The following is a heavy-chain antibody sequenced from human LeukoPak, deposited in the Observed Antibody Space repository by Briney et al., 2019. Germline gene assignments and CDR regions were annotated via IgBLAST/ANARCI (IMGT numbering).Heavy chain of an antibody. V-gene: IGHV1-58*02. Sequence: ASVKVSCKASGFTFTSSAMQWVRQARGQRLEWIGWIVVGSGNTNFAQKFQERVTITRDMSTSTAYMELSSLRAEDTAVYYCAKDQMGLRSSWYNPFDYWGQGTLVTVSS. CDR2: IVVGSGNT. J-gene: IGHJ4*02. CDR1: GFTFTSSA. D-gene: IGHD6-13*01. CDR3: AKDQMGLRSSWYNPFDY.